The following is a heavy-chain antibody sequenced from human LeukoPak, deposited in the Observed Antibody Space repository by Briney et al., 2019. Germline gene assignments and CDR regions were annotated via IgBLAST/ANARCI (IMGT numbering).Heavy chain of an antibody. D-gene: IGHD3-10*01. V-gene: IGHV3-11*04. CDR2: ISSSGSTI. Sequence: GGSLRLSCAASGFTFSDYYMSWIRQAPGKGLEWVSYISSSGSTIYYADSVKGRFTISRDNAKNSLYLQMNSLRAEDTAVYYCASELWFGESNALDTWGQGTVVTVPS. J-gene: IGHJ3*02. CDR1: GFTFSDYY. CDR3: ASELWFGESNALDT.